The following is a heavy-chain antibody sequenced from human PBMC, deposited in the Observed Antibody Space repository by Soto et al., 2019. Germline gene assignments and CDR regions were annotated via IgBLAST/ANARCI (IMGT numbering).Heavy chain of an antibody. V-gene: IGHV4-30-4*01. D-gene: IGHD3-9*01. Sequence: QVQLQESGPGLVKPSQTLSLTCTVSGGSISSGSYYWSWIRQPPGKGLEWIGYIYYSGSTYYNPSLKSRVTISVDTSKNQFSLKLSSVTAADTAVYYCARVIGNKLIRYFDWLQGGFFDYWGQGTLVTVSS. CDR2: IYYSGST. CDR1: GGSISSGSYY. CDR3: ARVIGNKLIRYFDWLQGGFFDY. J-gene: IGHJ4*02.